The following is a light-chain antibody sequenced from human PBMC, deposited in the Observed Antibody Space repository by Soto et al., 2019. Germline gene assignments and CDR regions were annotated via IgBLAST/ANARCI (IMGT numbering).Light chain of an antibody. CDR2: SNN. V-gene: IGLV1-44*01. Sequence: QPVLTQPPSASGTPGQRVTISCSGSSSNIGSNTVNWYQQLPGTAPKLLIYSNNQRPSGVPDRFSGSKSGTSASLAISGLQSEDEADYYCAAWDDSLNAFYVFGTGTKLTV. J-gene: IGLJ1*01. CDR3: AAWDDSLNAFYV. CDR1: SSNIGSNT.